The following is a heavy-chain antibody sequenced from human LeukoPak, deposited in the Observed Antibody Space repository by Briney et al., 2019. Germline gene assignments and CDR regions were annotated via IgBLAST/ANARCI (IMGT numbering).Heavy chain of an antibody. CDR2: INPNSGGT. CDR1: GYTFTGYY. D-gene: IGHD5-24*01. Sequence: ASVKVSCKASGYTFTGYYMHWVRQASGQGLEWMGWINPNSGGTDYAQKFQGRVTMTRDTSISTAYMELNRLRSDDTAVYYCASRDGPQGGFDYWGQGTLVPVSS. CDR3: ASRDGPQGGFDY. J-gene: IGHJ4*02. V-gene: IGHV1-2*02.